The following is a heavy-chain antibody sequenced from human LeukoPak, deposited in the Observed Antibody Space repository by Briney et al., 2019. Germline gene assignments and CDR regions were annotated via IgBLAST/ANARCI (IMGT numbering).Heavy chain of an antibody. CDR1: GFAFNTYG. V-gene: IGHV3-30*18. CDR2: DSFNGRVQ. Sequence: GGSLRLSCAASGFAFNTYGMQWVRQAPGKGLEWVAVDSFNGRVQYYADSVRGRFTISRDNSKNTLYLQMNSLRAEDTAVYYCAKEGGPDNWYFDLWGRGTLATVS. CDR3: AKEGGPDNWYFDL. J-gene: IGHJ2*01. D-gene: IGHD2-15*01.